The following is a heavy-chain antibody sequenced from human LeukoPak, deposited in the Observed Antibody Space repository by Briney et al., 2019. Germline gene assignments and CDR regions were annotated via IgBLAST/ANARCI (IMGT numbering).Heavy chain of an antibody. CDR1: GASISSYS. J-gene: IGHJ5*02. V-gene: IGHV4-4*07. CDR3: ARDRWFDP. Sequence: SETLSLTCTVSGASISSYSWSWIRQPAGKGLEWIGRIYSSGSTNYNPSLKSRVTISLDTSKNQFSLKLTSVTAADTAVYYCARDRWFDPWGQGTLVTVSS. CDR2: IYSSGST.